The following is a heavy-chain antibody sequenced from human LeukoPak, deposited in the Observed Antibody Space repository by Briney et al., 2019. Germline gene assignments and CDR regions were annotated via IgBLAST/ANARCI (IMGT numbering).Heavy chain of an antibody. Sequence: PSETLSLTCTVSGGSISSSASYWSWIRQHPETGLEWIGYTYYSGNTYYNPSLKSRVTISVDTSKNQFSLKLSSVTVADTAVYYCARDGISYGMDVWGQGTTVTVSS. J-gene: IGHJ6*02. CDR2: TYYSGNT. V-gene: IGHV4-31*03. CDR3: ARDGISYGMDV. CDR1: GGSISSSASY. D-gene: IGHD2-15*01.